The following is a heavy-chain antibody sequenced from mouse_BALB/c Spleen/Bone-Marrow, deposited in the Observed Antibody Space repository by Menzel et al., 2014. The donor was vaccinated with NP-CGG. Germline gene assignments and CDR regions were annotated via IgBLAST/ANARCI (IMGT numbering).Heavy chain of an antibody. J-gene: IGHJ1*01. CDR2: IWAGRST. Sequence: VQLVESGPGLVAPSQCLSITCTVSGFSLTSYGVHWVRQPPGKGLEWLGVIWAGRSTNYNSSLMSRLSISKDNSKRQVFLKLNSLQTDDSAMYYCARDPFYYGSPHWYFDVWGAGTTVTVSS. CDR1: GFSLTSYG. D-gene: IGHD1-1*01. CDR3: ARDPFYYGSPHWYFDV. V-gene: IGHV2-9*02.